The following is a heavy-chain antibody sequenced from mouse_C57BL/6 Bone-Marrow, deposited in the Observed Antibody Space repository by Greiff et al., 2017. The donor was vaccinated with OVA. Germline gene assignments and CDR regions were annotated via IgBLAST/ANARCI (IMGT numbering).Heavy chain of an antibody. CDR3: TRGWLLPFDY. CDR1: GYTFTDYE. V-gene: IGHV1-15*01. Sequence: VQLQQSGAELVRPGASVTLSCKASGYTFTDYEMHWVKQTPVHGLEWIGAIDPETGGTAYNQKFKGKAILTADKSYSTAYMELRSLTSEDSSVYYCTRGWLLPFDYWGQGTTLTVSS. D-gene: IGHD2-3*01. CDR2: IDPETGGT. J-gene: IGHJ2*01.